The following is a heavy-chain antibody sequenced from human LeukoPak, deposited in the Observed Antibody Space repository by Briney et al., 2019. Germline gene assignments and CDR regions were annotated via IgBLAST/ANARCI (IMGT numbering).Heavy chain of an antibody. Sequence: SVKVSCKASGGTFSSYAISWVRQAHGQGLEWMGGIIPIFGTPNYAQKFQGRVTITADESTSTACMELNSLRSEDTAVYYCARTPEQQLEGSWFDPWGQGTLVTVSS. V-gene: IGHV1-69*13. CDR1: GGTFSSYA. D-gene: IGHD6-13*01. CDR3: ARTPEQQLEGSWFDP. J-gene: IGHJ5*02. CDR2: IIPIFGTP.